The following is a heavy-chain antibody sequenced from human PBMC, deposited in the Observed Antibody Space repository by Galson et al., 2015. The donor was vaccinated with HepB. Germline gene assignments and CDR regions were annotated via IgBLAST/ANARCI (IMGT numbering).Heavy chain of an antibody. CDR1: GYSFSKYW. CDR2: IHPGESET. V-gene: IGHV5-51*01. Sequence: QSGAEVKKPGESLKISCKGSGYSFSKYWIGWVRQMPGKGLEWMGIIHPGESETKYNPSFEGRITISADMSITTAFLQWSSLKASDSAMYYCARHGPEGSYWLFDFWGRGTLITVSS. D-gene: IGHD2-15*01. CDR3: ARHGPEGSYWLFDF. J-gene: IGHJ2*01.